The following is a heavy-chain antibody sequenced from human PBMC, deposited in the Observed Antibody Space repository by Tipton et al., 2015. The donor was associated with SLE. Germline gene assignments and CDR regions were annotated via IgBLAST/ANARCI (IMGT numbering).Heavy chain of an antibody. D-gene: IGHD3-22*01. Sequence: SLRLSCAASGFTFSSSAMSWVRQAPGKGLEWVSAISGSGGSTYYADSVKGRFTITRDNSKNTLYLQMNSLRAEDTAVYYCAKGLDPGGYDTMDYWGQGTLVTVSS. CDR2: ISGSGGST. V-gene: IGHV3-23*01. CDR3: AKGLDPGGYDTMDY. CDR1: GFTFSSSA. J-gene: IGHJ4*02.